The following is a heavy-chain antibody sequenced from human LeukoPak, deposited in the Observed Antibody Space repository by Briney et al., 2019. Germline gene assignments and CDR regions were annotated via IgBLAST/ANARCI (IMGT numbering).Heavy chain of an antibody. CDR2: IYYSGST. J-gene: IGHJ4*02. Sequence: PSETLSLTCTVSGGSISSSSCYWGWIRQPPGKGLEWIGSIYYSGSTYYNPSLKSRVTISADTSKNQFSLKLSSVTAADTAVYYCARIGSGSYYSAGWGQGTLVTVSS. V-gene: IGHV4-39*01. D-gene: IGHD3-10*01. CDR1: GGSISSSSCY. CDR3: ARIGSGSYYSAG.